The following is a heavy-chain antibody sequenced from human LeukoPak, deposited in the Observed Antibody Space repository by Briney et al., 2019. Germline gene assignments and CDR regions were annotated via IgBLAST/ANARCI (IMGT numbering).Heavy chain of an antibody. CDR2: IIPIFGTA. CDR3: ARDLRRDSSGWNSQAVLDY. D-gene: IGHD6-19*01. CDR1: GGTFSSYA. Sequence: SVKVSCKASGGTFSSYAISWVRQAPGQGLEWMGGIIPIFGTANYAQKFQGRVTITADKSTSTAYMELRSLRSDDTAVYYCARDLRRDSSGWNSQAVLDYWGQGTLVTVSS. J-gene: IGHJ4*02. V-gene: IGHV1-69*06.